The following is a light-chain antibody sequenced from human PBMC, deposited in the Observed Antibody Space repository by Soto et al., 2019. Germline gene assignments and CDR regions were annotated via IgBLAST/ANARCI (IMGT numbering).Light chain of an antibody. CDR2: DNN. J-gene: IGLJ2*01. CDR3: HSYDVSLSGPV. Sequence: QSVLTQPPSVSGAPGQRVTISCTGSSSNIGAGYDVHWYQQLPGTAPKVLIYDNNTRPSGVPDRFSGSKSGTSASLAITGLQAEDEADYYCHSYDVSLSGPVFGGGTKVTVL. V-gene: IGLV1-40*01. CDR1: SSNIGAGYD.